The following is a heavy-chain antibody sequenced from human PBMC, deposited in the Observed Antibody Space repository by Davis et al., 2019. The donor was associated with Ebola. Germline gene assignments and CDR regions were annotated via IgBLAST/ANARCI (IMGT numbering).Heavy chain of an antibody. CDR3: ARGSSKAYYYYGMDV. CDR1: GYTLTSYA. CDR2: INAGNGNT. Sequence: ASATVSCKASGYTLTSYAMHWVRQAPAQRLEWMGWINAGNGNTTYSQKFQGRVTITRDTSASTAYMELSSLRSEDTAVYYCARGSSKAYYYYGMDVWGQGTTVTVSS. J-gene: IGHJ6*02. D-gene: IGHD6-6*01. V-gene: IGHV1-3*01.